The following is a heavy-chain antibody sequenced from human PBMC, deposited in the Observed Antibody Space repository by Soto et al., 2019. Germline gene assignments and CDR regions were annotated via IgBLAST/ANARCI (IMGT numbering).Heavy chain of an antibody. J-gene: IGHJ4*02. D-gene: IGHD6-13*01. CDR3: ARQEYITTWYLKY. CDR1: GFTFSAYA. V-gene: IGHV3-23*01. Sequence: TGGSLRLSCAASGFTFSAYAMSWVRQAPGKGLEWVSVISGSGGATYYADSVKGRFTISRDNSKNTLYLQMNSLRAEDTAVYYCARQEYITTWYLKYWGQGTLVTVSS. CDR2: ISGSGGAT.